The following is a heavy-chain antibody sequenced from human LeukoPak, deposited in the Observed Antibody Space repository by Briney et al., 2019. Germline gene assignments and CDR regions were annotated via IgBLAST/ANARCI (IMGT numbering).Heavy chain of an antibody. CDR3: ARAPLDYSIDY. V-gene: IGHV4-59*01. J-gene: IGHJ4*02. CDR1: GRSINGYY. D-gene: IGHD2-15*01. CDR2: IYYSGST. Sequence: SETLSLTCTVSGRSINGYYWSWLRQPPGKELEWIGYIYYSGSTNYNPSLQSRVTMSVDTSKNQFSLQLSSVTAADTAVYYCARAPLDYSIDYWGQGTLVTVSA.